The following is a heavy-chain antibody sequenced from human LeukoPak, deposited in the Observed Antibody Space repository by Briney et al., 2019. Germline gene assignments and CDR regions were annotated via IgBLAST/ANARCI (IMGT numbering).Heavy chain of an antibody. CDR3: ASLVAYCGGDWYGLRAFDI. J-gene: IGHJ3*02. CDR1: GGSISSYY. Sequence: PSETLSLTCTVSGGSISSYYWSWIRQPPGKGLEWIGYIYYSGSTNYNPSLKSRVTISVDTSKNQFSLKLSSVTAADTAVYYCASLVAYCGGDWYGLRAFDIWGQGKMVNVSS. D-gene: IGHD2-21*02. CDR2: IYYSGST. V-gene: IGHV4-59*01.